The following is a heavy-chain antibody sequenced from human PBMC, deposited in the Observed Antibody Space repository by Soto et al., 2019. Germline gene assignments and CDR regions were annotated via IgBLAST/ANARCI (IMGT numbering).Heavy chain of an antibody. V-gene: IGHV4-39*01. Sequence: LSLTCTVSGGSISSSSYYWGWIRQPPGKGLEWIGSIYYSGSTYYNPSLKSRVTISVDTSKNQFSLKLSSVTAADTAVYYCATGYSGTNWFDPWGQGTLVTVSS. D-gene: IGHD5-12*01. CDR1: GGSISSSSYY. CDR3: ATGYSGTNWFDP. CDR2: IYYSGST. J-gene: IGHJ5*02.